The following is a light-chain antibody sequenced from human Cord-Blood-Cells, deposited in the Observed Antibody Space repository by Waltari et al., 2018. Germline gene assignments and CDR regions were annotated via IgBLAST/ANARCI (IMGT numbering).Light chain of an antibody. CDR1: SSDVGGYNY. Sequence: QSALTQPRSVSGSPGQSVTISCTGTSSDVGGYNYVSWYQQHPGKAPKLMIYYVSKRPSGVPDRFSGSKSGNPASLTISGLQAEDEADYYCCSYAGSYTGVFGGGTKLTVL. CDR3: CSYAGSYTGV. J-gene: IGLJ3*02. CDR2: YVS. V-gene: IGLV2-11*01.